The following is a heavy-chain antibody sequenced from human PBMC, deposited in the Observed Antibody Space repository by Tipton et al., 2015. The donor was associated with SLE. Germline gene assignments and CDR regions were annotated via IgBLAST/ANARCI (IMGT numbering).Heavy chain of an antibody. D-gene: IGHD1-7*01. CDR3: AKDRGQGTTSYFDY. CDR1: GFTFSSYG. Sequence: SLRLSCAASGFTFSSYGVHWVRQAPGKGLEWVAFIRYDGSNKYYADSVKGRFTISRDNSKNTLYLQMNSLRAEDTAVYYCAKDRGQGTTSYFDYWGQGTLVTVSS. V-gene: IGHV3-30*02. J-gene: IGHJ4*02. CDR2: IRYDGSNK.